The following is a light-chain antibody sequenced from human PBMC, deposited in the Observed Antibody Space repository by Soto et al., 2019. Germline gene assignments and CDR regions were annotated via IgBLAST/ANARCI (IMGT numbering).Light chain of an antibody. CDR3: CSYAGSPRDV. CDR2: DVS. CDR1: SSDVGGYNY. Sequence: QSALTQPRSVSGSPGQSVTISCTGTSSDVGGYNYVSWYQQHPGKAPKVMIYDVSERPSGVPDRFSGSKSGNTACLTISGLQAEDEADYYCCSYAGSPRDVFGTGTKLTVL. J-gene: IGLJ1*01. V-gene: IGLV2-11*01.